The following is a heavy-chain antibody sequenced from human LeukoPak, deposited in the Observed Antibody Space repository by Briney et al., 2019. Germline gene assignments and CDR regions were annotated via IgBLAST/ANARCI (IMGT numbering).Heavy chain of an antibody. CDR2: IYYSGST. D-gene: IGHD3/OR15-3a*01. CDR1: GGSISSSSYY. J-gene: IGHJ4*02. CDR3: ARHSDWSIGY. V-gene: IGHV4-39*01. Sequence: PSETLSLTCTVSGGSISSSSYYWGWIRQPPGKGLEWIGSIYYSGSTYYNPSLESRVTISVDTSKNQFSLKLSSVTAADTAVYYCARHSDWSIGYWGQGTLVTVSS.